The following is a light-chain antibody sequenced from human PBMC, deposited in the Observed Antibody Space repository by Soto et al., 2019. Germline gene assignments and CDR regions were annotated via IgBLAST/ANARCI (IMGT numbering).Light chain of an antibody. CDR3: LQHNSYPLT. CDR1: QSISSY. CDR2: AAS. V-gene: IGKV1-17*01. Sequence: DIQMTQSPSSLSASVRDRVTITCGASQSISSYLNWYQQKPGKAPKLLIYAASSLQSGVPSRFSGSGSGTEFTLTISSLQPEDFATYYCLQHNSYPLTFGGGTKVDIK. J-gene: IGKJ4*01.